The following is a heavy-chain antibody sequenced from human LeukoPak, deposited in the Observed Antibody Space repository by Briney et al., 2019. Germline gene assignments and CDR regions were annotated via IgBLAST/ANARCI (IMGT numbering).Heavy chain of an antibody. D-gene: IGHD4-17*01. J-gene: IGHJ4*02. CDR3: ARVWGDYGHYFFDY. V-gene: IGHV4-4*07. Sequence: PSETLSLTCTVSGGSISSDYWSWIRQPAGKGLEWIGRIYTSGNTNYNPSLKSRVTISVDKSKNQFSLKLISVIAADTAVYYCARVWGDYGHYFFDYWGQGTLVTVSS. CDR1: GGSISSDY. CDR2: IYTSGNT.